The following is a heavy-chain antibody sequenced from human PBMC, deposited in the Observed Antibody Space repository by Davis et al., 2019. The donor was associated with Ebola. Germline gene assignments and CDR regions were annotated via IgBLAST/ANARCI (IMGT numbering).Heavy chain of an antibody. D-gene: IGHD3-16*01. CDR2: ISSDSDYI. V-gene: IGHV3-21*01. CDR1: GFTFSSYS. J-gene: IGHJ6*02. Sequence: ESLKISCAASGFTFSSYSMSWVRQAPGKGLEWVSSISSDSDYIYYADSAKGRFTISSDNAKNSLYLQMNSLRAEDTAVYYCARDRPLDFFFGDYYGMDVWGQGTTVTVSS. CDR3: ARDRPLDFFFGDYYGMDV.